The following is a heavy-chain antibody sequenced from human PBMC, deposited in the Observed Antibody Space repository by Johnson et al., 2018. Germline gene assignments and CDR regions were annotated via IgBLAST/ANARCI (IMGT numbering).Heavy chain of an antibody. CDR2: MNPSNRNT. CDR1: GYTFTSYD. J-gene: IGHJ4*02. CDR3: ARPLNYFGSGSFYY. V-gene: IGHV1-8*01. D-gene: IGHD3-10*01. Sequence: QVQLVESGAEVKKPGASVKVSCKASGYTFTSYDINWVRQATGQGLEWMGWMNPSNRNTGDAQNFQGRGPMTMNTSLSTAYMELSSRRSEDTAVYYGARPLNYFGSGSFYYWGQGTLVTVSS.